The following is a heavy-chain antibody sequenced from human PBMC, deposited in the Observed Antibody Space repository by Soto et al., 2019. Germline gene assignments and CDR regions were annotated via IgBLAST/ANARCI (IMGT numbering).Heavy chain of an antibody. CDR2: ISGSGSTT. CDR1: GFTFGNYA. V-gene: IGHV3-23*01. CDR3: AKAVATISDFDY. D-gene: IGHD5-12*01. J-gene: IGHJ4*02. Sequence: EVQLLESGGGLVQPGGSLRLSCAASGFTFGNYAMSWVRQAPGKGLEWVSGISGSGSTTSYGDSVRGRFTISRDNSKNTVYLEMNNLRGEDTAVYYCAKAVATISDFDYLGQGTLVTVSS.